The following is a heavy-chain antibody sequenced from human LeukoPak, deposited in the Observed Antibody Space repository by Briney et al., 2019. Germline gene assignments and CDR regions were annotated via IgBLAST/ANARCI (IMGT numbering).Heavy chain of an antibody. Sequence: ASVKVSCKASGYTFTNYGISGVRQAPGQGLEWMGWISIYNGNTDYAQKLRGRVTMTTDTSTSTAYMELRSLRSDDTAVYYCARITYDFWSGYYIPDDPWRQGTLVTVSS. D-gene: IGHD3-3*01. CDR2: ISIYNGNT. CDR1: GYTFTNYG. CDR3: ARITYDFWSGYYIPDDP. J-gene: IGHJ5*02. V-gene: IGHV1-18*01.